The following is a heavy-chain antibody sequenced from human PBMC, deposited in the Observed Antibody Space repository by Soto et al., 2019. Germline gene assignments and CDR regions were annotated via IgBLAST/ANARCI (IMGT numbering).Heavy chain of an antibody. CDR2: ISGSGGST. J-gene: IGHJ4*02. V-gene: IGHV3-23*01. CDR3: AKHADDSSGYYYVEGPFDY. Sequence: EVQLLESGGGLVQPGGSLRLSCAASGFTFSSYAMSWVRQAPGKGLEWVSAISGSGGSTYYADSVKGRFTISRDNSKNTLYLQMNSLRAEDTAVYYCAKHADDSSGYYYVEGPFDYWGQGTLVTVSS. D-gene: IGHD3-22*01. CDR1: GFTFSSYA.